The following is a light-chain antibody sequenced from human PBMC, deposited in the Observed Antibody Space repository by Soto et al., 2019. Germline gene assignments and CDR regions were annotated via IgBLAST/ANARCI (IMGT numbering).Light chain of an antibody. V-gene: IGLV1-51*01. CDR2: DNN. J-gene: IGLJ1*01. CDR3: GTWDNSLSAYV. CDR1: SSDVGGYNY. Sequence: QSALTQPASVSGSPGQSITISCTGTSSDVGGYNYVSWYQQHPGKAPKLLIYDNNRRPSGIPDRFSGSKSGTSATLGITGLQTGDEADYYCGTWDNSLSAYVFGSATKLTVL.